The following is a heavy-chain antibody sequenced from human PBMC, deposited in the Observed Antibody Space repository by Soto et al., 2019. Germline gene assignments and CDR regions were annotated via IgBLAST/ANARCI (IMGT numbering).Heavy chain of an antibody. D-gene: IGHD6-25*01. V-gene: IGHV1-18*01. Sequence: QVQLVQSGAEVKKPGASVKVSFKASGYTFTNYGFSWVRQAPGQGLEWMGWISGYNGNTKYVEKFQGRVTMTADTSTSTAHMALRSLRSDDTAVYYCAREGPAPYYYYGMDVWGQGTAVTVPS. CDR1: GYTFTNYG. CDR2: ISGYNGNT. CDR3: AREGPAPYYYYGMDV. J-gene: IGHJ6*02.